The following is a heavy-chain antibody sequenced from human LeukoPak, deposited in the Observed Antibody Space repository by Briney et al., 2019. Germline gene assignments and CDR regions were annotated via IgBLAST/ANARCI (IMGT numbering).Heavy chain of an antibody. CDR2: IYYSGST. V-gene: IGHV4-59*01. J-gene: IGHJ6*02. D-gene: IGHD5-24*01. CDR3: ARDAVEMATMGYYYYGMDV. CDR1: GGSICSYY. Sequence: SETLSLTCTVSGGSICSYYWSWIRQPPGKGLEWIGYIYYSGSTNYNPSLKSRVTISVDTSKNQFSLKLSSVTAADTAVYYCARDAVEMATMGYYYYGMDVWGQGTTVTVSS.